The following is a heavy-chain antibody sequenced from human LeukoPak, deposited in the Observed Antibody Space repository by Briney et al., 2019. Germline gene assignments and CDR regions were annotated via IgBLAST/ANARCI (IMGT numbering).Heavy chain of an antibody. Sequence: PGGSLRLSCAASGFTVSSNYMSWVRQAPGKGLEWVSVIYSGGSTYYADSVKCRFTISRGNSKNTLYLQMNSLRAEDTAVYYCARSGLYYYYYYMDVWGKGTTVTVSS. D-gene: IGHD3-10*01. V-gene: IGHV3-53*01. CDR2: IYSGGST. CDR3: ARSGLYYYYYYMDV. CDR1: GFTVSSNY. J-gene: IGHJ6*03.